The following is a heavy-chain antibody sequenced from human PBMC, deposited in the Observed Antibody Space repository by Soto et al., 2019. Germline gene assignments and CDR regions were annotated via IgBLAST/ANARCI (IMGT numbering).Heavy chain of an antibody. J-gene: IGHJ4*02. CDR3: ARGSGSYYDWEDY. V-gene: IGHV1-69*02. CDR1: GGTFSSYT. Sequence: ASVKVSCKASGGTFSSYTISWVRQAPGQGLEWMGRIIPILGIANYAQKFQGRVTITADKSTSTAYMELSSLRSEDTAVYYCARGSGSYYDWEDYWGQGTLVTVSS. D-gene: IGHD3-10*01. CDR2: IIPILGIA.